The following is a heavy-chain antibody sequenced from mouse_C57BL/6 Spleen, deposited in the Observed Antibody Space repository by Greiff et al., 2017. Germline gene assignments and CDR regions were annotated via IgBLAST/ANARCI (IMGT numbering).Heavy chain of an antibody. CDR1: GFNIKNTY. J-gene: IGHJ4*01. CDR2: IDPANGNT. Sequence: EVQGVESVAELVRPGASVKLSCTASGFNIKNTYMHWVKQRPEQGLEWIGRIDPANGNTKYAPKFQGKATITADTSSNTAYLQLSSLTSEDTAIYYCALYSDGYYRNYAMDYWGQGTSVTVSS. V-gene: IGHV14-3*01. D-gene: IGHD2-3*01. CDR3: ALYSDGYYRNYAMDY.